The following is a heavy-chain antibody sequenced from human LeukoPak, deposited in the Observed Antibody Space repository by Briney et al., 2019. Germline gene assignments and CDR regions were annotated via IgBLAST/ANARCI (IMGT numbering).Heavy chain of an antibody. J-gene: IGHJ4*02. V-gene: IGHV3-33*01. CDR3: AGDRATSYFDY. Sequence: GTSLRLSCAASGFTFRSHGMHWVRQAPGKGLEWVAFIWYDGSNKYYTDSVKGRFTISRDNSKSTLYLQMNSLRAEDTAVYYCAGDRATSYFDYWGQGALVTISS. CDR2: IWYDGSNK. D-gene: IGHD1-26*01. CDR1: GFTFRSHG.